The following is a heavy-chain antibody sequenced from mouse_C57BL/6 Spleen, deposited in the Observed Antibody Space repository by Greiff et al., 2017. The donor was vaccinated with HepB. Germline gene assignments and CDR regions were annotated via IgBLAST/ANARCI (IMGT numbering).Heavy chain of an antibody. CDR3: ASRRYGSSWFAY. CDR1: GYTFTSYW. D-gene: IGHD2-2*01. CDR2: IYPSDSET. V-gene: IGHV1-61*01. J-gene: IGHJ3*01. Sequence: QVQLQQPGAELVRPGSSVKLSCKASGYTFTSYWMDWVKQRPGQGLEWIGNIYPSDSETHYNQKFKDKATLTVDKSSSTAYMQLSSLTSEDSAVYYCASRRYGSSWFAYWGQGTLVTVSA.